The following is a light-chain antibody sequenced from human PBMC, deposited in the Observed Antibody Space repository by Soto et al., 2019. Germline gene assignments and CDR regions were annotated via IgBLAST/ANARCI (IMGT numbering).Light chain of an antibody. V-gene: IGLV2-14*03. J-gene: IGLJ1*01. Sequence: QSVLTQPASVSGSPGQSITISCTGTSSDVGSYNYVSCYQHHPGKDPKLLIYDVNNRHSGISNCFSGSKSDNTASLTISWLQPEDEADYYCSSYTTSNTRQIVFGTGTKVTVL. CDR3: SSYTTSNTRQIV. CDR2: DVN. CDR1: SSDVGSYNY.